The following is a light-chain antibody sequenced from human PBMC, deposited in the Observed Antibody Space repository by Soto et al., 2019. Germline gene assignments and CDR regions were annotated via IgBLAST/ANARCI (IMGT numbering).Light chain of an antibody. CDR3: QQANSFPGS. V-gene: IGKV1-6*01. Sequence: AIQLTQSPSSLSASVGDRVTITCRASQAIRTALGWYQQKPGKVPKLLIYAASTLQSGVPSRFSGSGSGTNYSLTISSLQPEDFATYYCQQANSFPGSFGQGTRLEIK. CDR2: AAS. J-gene: IGKJ5*01. CDR1: QAIRTA.